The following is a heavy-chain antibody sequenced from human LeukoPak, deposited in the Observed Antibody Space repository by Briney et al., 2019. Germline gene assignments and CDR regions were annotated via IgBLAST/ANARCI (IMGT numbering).Heavy chain of an antibody. CDR1: GFTFSSYA. V-gene: IGHV3-23*01. CDR2: IISSGGYT. Sequence: GGSLRLSCAASGFTFSSYAMSWVRQAPGKGLEWVSAIISSGGYTYYADSVKGRFTISRDNSKNTLYLQMNSLGAEDTAVYYCAKDRPHFDYWGQGTLVTVSS. J-gene: IGHJ4*02. CDR3: AKDRPHFDY.